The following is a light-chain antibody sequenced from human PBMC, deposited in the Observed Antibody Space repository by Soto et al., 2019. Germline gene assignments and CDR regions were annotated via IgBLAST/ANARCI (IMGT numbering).Light chain of an antibody. V-gene: IGKV1-27*01. CDR3: QKYNRPIL. CDR1: HDIVNN. J-gene: IGKJ3*01. CDR2: TAS. Sequence: DIQMTQSPSSLSASVGDRVTITCRASHDIVNNLAWYQQKPGKVPKLLIYTASTLQSGVPSRFSGSGSGTDFTLTISSLQPEDVATYYCQKYNRPILFGPGTKVDIK.